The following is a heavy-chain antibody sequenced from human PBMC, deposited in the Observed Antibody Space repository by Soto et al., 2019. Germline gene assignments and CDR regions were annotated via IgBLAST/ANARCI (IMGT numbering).Heavy chain of an antibody. Sequence: INWVRQATGQGLEWMGWMNPNSGNTGYAQKFQGRVTMTRNTSISTAYMELSSLRSEDTAVYYCARGVGSRIDYWGQGTLVTVSS. CDR2: MNPNSGNT. D-gene: IGHD6-13*01. J-gene: IGHJ4*02. V-gene: IGHV1-8*01. CDR3: ARGVGSRIDY.